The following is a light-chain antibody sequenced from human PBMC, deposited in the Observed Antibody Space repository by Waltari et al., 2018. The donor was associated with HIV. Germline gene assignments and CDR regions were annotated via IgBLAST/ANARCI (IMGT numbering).Light chain of an antibody. V-gene: IGKV4-1*01. J-gene: IGKJ4*01. Sequence: DFVMTPSPDSLAVSMGVRATMNCKSSKSVSYSATKKKFLAWYQQKPGQPPKLLISWASTRESGVPARFSGSGSGTDFTLTINNLQAEDVAVYYCQQYYTTPLSFGGGTKVEIK. CDR2: WAS. CDR1: KSVSYSATKKKF. CDR3: QQYYTTPLS.